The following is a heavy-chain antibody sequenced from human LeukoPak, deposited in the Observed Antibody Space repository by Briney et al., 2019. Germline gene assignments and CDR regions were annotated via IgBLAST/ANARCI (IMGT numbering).Heavy chain of an antibody. V-gene: IGHV3-30*02. CDR1: GFTFSSYG. J-gene: IGHJ4*02. Sequence: GGSLRLSCAASGFTFSSYGMHWVRQAPGKGLEWVAFIRYDGSNKYYADSVKGRFTISRDNSKNTLYLQMNSLRAEDTAVYYCAKEGTMHPSFDYWGQGTLVTVSS. CDR2: IRYDGSNK. D-gene: IGHD4/OR15-4a*01. CDR3: AKEGTMHPSFDY.